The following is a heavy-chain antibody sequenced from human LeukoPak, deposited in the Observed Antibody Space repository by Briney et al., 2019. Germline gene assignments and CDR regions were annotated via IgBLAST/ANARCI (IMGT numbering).Heavy chain of an antibody. J-gene: IGHJ6*03. V-gene: IGHV1-69*05. Sequence: SVKVSCKASGGTFSSYAISWVRQAPGQGLEWMGGIIPIFGTANYAQKFQGRVTITTDESTSTAYMELSSPRSEDTAVYYCARGKFVGPPYYYYYYMDVWGKGTTVTVSS. CDR2: IIPIFGTA. CDR1: GGTFSSYA. CDR3: ARGKFVGPPYYYYYYMDV. D-gene: IGHD1-26*01.